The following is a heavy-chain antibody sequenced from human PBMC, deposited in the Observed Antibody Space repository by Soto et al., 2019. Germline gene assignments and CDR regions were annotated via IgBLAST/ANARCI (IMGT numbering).Heavy chain of an antibody. Sequence: RASVKVSCKASGGTFSSYAISWVRQAPGQGLEWMGGIIPIFGTANYAQKFQGRVTITADESTSTAYMELSSLRSEDTAVYYCARGEVGDTAMWFYYYYGMDVWGQGTTVTVSS. D-gene: IGHD5-18*01. CDR3: ARGEVGDTAMWFYYYYGMDV. J-gene: IGHJ6*02. CDR2: IIPIFGTA. V-gene: IGHV1-69*13. CDR1: GGTFSSYA.